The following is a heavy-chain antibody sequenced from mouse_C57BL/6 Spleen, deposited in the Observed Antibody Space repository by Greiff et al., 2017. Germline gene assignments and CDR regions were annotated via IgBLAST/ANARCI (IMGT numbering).Heavy chain of an antibody. CDR2: IFPGSGST. CDR3: ARFPFIYDGYY. V-gene: IGHV1-75*01. J-gene: IGHJ2*01. Sequence: VQRVESGPELVKPGASVKISCKASGYTFTDYYINWVKQRPGQGLEWIGWIFPGSGSTYYNEKFKGKATLTVDKASSTAYMLLSSLTAEDSAVYFCARFPFIYDGYYWGQGTTLTVSS. D-gene: IGHD2-3*01. CDR1: GYTFTDYY.